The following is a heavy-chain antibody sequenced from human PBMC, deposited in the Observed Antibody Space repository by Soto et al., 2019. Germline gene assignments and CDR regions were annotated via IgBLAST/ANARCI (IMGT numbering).Heavy chain of an antibody. D-gene: IGHD6-13*01. V-gene: IGHV4-39*07. CDR3: ARGRSRQQLVKYYYGMDV. Sequence: PSETLSLTCAVSGVSISSSDYHWGWIRQLPGKGLEWIGEINYSGSTNYNPSLKDRVTISVDTSKNQFSLKLSSVTAADTAVYYCARGRSRQQLVKYYYGMDVWGQGTTVTVSS. CDR2: INYSGST. CDR1: GVSISSSDYH. J-gene: IGHJ6*02.